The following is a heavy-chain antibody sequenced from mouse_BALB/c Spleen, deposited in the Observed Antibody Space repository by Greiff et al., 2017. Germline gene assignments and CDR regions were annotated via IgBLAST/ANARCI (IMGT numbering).Heavy chain of an antibody. Sequence: EVNVVESGGDLVKPGGSLKLSCAASGFTFSSYGMSWVRQTPDKRLEWVATISSGGSYTYYPDSVKGRFTISRDNAKNTLYLQMSSLKSEDTAMYYCARHEGVWDYWGQGTSVTVSS. V-gene: IGHV5-6*01. CDR3: ARHEGVWDY. D-gene: IGHD2-10*02. CDR2: ISSGGSYT. CDR1: GFTFSSYG. J-gene: IGHJ4*01.